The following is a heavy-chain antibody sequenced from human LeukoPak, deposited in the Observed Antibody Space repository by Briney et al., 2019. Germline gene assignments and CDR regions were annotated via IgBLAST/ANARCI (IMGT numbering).Heavy chain of an antibody. Sequence: SETLSLTCTVSGGSISSYYWSWIRQPPGKGLEWIGYIYYSGSTNYNPSLKSRVTMSVDTSKNQVSLKMSSVTAADTAVYYCVRGAREARNSFDPWGQGTLVTVAS. J-gene: IGHJ5*02. CDR3: VRGAREARNSFDP. CDR1: GGSISSYY. CDR2: IYYSGST. V-gene: IGHV4-59*12.